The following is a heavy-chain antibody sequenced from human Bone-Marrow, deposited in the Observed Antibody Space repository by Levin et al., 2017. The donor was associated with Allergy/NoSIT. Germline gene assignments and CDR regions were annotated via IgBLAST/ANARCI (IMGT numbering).Heavy chain of an antibody. CDR2: INMGGTTT. CDR3: ARGWYFLDY. D-gene: IGHD6-13*01. V-gene: IGHV3-74*01. J-gene: IGHJ4*02. CDR1: GFSFSTYW. Sequence: GGSLRLSCAASGFSFSTYWMHWVRQVPGKGLVWVSHINMGGTTTTYADSVEGRFTVSRDNAKKTLYLQMNSLRAEDTAVYYCARGWYFLDYWGQGTLVTVSS.